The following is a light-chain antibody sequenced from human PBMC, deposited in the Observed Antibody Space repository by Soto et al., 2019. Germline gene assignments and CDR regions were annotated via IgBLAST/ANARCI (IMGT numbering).Light chain of an antibody. CDR2: ATS. CDR1: QDINSH. CDR3: QQLDSFPLS. J-gene: IGKJ4*01. Sequence: IPLTQSPSSLSAAVGDRVTITCRASQDINSHLAWYQQKPGQAPSLLIYATSTLQSGVPSRFSGSGSGTDFTLTISGLQTEDFATYHCQQLDSFPLSFGGGTKLEIK. V-gene: IGKV1-9*01.